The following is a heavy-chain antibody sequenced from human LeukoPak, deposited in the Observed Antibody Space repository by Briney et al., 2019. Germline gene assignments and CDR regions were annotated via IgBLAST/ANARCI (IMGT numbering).Heavy chain of an antibody. J-gene: IGHJ4*02. CDR3: LRVPGDGHKFDS. D-gene: IGHD5-24*01. Sequence: GGSLRLSCAASGFTFSNAWMSWVRQAPGKGLEWVGRTRNKLNSYTTEYAASVKGRFTISRDDSKNSLYLQMNSLKNEDTAVYYCLRVPGDGHKFDSWGQGTLVTVSS. CDR1: GFTFSNAW. CDR2: TRNKLNSYTT. V-gene: IGHV3-72*01.